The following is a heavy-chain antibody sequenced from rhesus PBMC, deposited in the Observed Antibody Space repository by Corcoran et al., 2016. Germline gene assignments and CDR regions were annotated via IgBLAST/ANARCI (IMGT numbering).Heavy chain of an antibody. CDR2: IYGSSTST. Sequence: QVQLRESGPGVVKPSETLSLTCAVSGGSISDSYRWSWIRQPPGKGLEWIGYIYGSSTSTNYNPSLKSRVTISKDTSKNQFSLKLSSVTAADTAVYYCARDTGIAAAGPGDYWGQGVLVTVSS. V-gene: IGHV4S10*01. D-gene: IGHD6S26*01. CDR3: ARDTGIAAAGPGDY. J-gene: IGHJ4*01. CDR1: GGSISDSYR.